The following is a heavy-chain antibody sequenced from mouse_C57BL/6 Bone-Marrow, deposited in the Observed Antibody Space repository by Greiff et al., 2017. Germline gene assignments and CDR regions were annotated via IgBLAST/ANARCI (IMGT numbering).Heavy chain of an antibody. CDR2: IYPGDGDT. V-gene: IGHV1-82*01. J-gene: IGHJ4*01. CDR3: AREGIYYYGSAMDY. Sequence: QVQLQQSGPELVKPGASVKISCKASGYAFSSSWMNWVKQRPGKGLEWIGRIYPGDGDTNYNGKFKGKATLTADKSSSTAYMQLSSLTSEDSAVYFCAREGIYYYGSAMDYWGQGTSVTVSS. D-gene: IGHD1-1*01. CDR1: GYAFSSSW.